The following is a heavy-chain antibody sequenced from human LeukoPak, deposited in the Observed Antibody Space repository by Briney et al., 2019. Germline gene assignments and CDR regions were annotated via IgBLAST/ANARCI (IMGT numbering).Heavy chain of an antibody. V-gene: IGHV3-21*01. D-gene: IGHD6-13*01. CDR1: GFTFSSYS. CDR3: AKDHSSSWYTALRGMDV. J-gene: IGHJ6*02. CDR2: ISSSSSYI. Sequence: GGSLRLSCAASGFTFSSYSMNWVRQAPGKGLEWVSSISSSSSYIYYADSVKGRFTISRDNAKNSLYLQMNSLRAEDTAVYYCAKDHSSSWYTALRGMDVWGQGTTVTVSS.